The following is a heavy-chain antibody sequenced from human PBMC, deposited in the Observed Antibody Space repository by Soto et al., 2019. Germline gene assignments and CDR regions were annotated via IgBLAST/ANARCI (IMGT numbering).Heavy chain of an antibody. CDR1: NESISNRNYY. D-gene: IGHD3-10*01. V-gene: IGHV4-39*07. CDR3: AIHHLRPRGWLSS. Sequence: QIQLQESGPGLVKPSETISLTCVVSNESISNRNYYWGWIRQPPGKGLEWIGSIYYTGSTYYNPSLKSRVTIFVDTSKNQFSLNLASVTAADTASYYCAIHHLRPRGWLSSWGQGTLVTVSS. J-gene: IGHJ5*02. CDR2: IYYTGST.